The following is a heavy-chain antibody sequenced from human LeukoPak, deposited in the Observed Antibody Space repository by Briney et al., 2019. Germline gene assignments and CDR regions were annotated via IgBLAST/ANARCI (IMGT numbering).Heavy chain of an antibody. J-gene: IGHJ4*02. CDR1: GFTFSSYA. V-gene: IGHV3-30*04. D-gene: IGHD2-2*01. CDR2: ISYDGSNK. Sequence: GGSLRLSCAASGFTFSSYAMHWVRQAPGKGLEWVAVISYDGSNKYYADSVKGRFTISRDNSKNTLYLQMDSLRAEDTAVYYCAREGYCSSTSICYYFDYWGQGTLVTVSS. CDR3: AREGYCSSTSICYYFDY.